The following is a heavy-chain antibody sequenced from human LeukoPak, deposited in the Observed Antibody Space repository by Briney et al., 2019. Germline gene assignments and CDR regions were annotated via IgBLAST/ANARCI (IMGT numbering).Heavy chain of an antibody. CDR3: ASTYYYDSIGYGN. CDR1: GVTFSSNY. V-gene: IGHV3-66*01. J-gene: IGHJ4*02. D-gene: IGHD3-22*01. Sequence: GGSLRLSCAVSGVTFSSNYMSWVRQAPGKGLERVSVISSGGSTYYADSVKGRFTISRDNSKNTLYLQMNSMRAEDTAVYYCASTYYYDSIGYGNWGQGTLVTVSS. CDR2: ISSGGST.